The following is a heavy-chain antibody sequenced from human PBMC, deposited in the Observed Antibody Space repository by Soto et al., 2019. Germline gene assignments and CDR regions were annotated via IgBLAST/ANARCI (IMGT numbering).Heavy chain of an antibody. CDR2: IIPIIGVI. CDR1: GGTFSTYT. Sequence: QVQLVQSGAEVKKPGSSVKVSCKASGGTFSTYTITWVRQAPGQGLEWMGRIIPIIGVINYAQKFQGRVTISADKFTGTAYMELTGLGSDDTAVYYCAGDPDSPYYDSHASSYPWGQGTLVTVSS. V-gene: IGHV1-69*08. D-gene: IGHD3-22*01. CDR3: AGDPDSPYYDSHASSYP. J-gene: IGHJ5*02.